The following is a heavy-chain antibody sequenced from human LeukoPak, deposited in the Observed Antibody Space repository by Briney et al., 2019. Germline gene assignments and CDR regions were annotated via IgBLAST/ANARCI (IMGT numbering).Heavy chain of an antibody. V-gene: IGHV3-11*01. CDR1: GFTLSDYY. D-gene: IGHD3/OR15-3a*01. CDR2: SSSSGSTI. Sequence: GGSLRLSCAASGFTLSDYYMSWIRQAPGKGLEWVPYSSSSGSTIYYADSVKGRFAISRDNAKNSLYLQMNSLRAEDTAVYYCTRRRDFIDYWGQGTLVTVSS. CDR3: TRRRDFIDY. J-gene: IGHJ4*02.